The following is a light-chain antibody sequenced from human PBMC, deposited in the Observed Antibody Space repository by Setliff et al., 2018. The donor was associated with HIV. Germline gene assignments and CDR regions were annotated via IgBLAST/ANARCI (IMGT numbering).Light chain of an antibody. CDR2: NNY. CDR1: SSNIGVNV. Sequence: QSVLSQPPSASGTPGQRVTISCSGSSSNIGVNVVNWYQHPPGTSPQLLIYNNYQRPSGVPDRFSGSKSGSSGSLAISGLQSEDEADYYCAVWDNALKGYVFGTGTRSPS. J-gene: IGLJ1*01. CDR3: AVWDNALKGYV. V-gene: IGLV1-44*01.